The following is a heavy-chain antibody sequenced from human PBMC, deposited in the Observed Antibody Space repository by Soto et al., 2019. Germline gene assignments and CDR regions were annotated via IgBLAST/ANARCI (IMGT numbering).Heavy chain of an antibody. CDR2: VNPNTGVT. V-gene: IGHV1-2*02. CDR3: TTSRLGT. CDR1: GYTYTAVF. Sequence: VPVKGSCKASGYTYTAVFRSWVRQAPGQGLEWMGWVNPNTGVTKYAQKFQGRVTMTRDTSINTAYMELSGLTSDDTAVYYCTTSRLGTWGQGTLGTVSS. D-gene: IGHD6-6*01. J-gene: IGHJ5*02.